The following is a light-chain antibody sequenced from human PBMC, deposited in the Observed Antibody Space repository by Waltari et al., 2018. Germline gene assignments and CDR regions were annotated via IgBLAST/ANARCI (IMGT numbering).Light chain of an antibody. CDR3: QQYYSDPPT. V-gene: IGKV4-1*01. J-gene: IGKJ1*01. CDR2: WAS. CDR1: QSVLFSSNNRNH. Sequence: DIVMTQSPDSLAVSLGERATINCKSSQSVLFSSNNRNHLGWYQQKPGQPPTVLISWASTRDSGVPDRFSGSGSGTDFTLTISSLQAEDVAVYYCQQYYSDPPTFGQGTKVEIK.